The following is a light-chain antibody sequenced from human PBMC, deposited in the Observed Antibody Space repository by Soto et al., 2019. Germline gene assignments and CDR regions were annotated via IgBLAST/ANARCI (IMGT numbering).Light chain of an antibody. V-gene: IGLV2-18*02. CDR2: EVS. CDR3: SSYTSSSTYV. CDR1: SSDVGNYNR. J-gene: IGLJ1*01. Sequence: QSALTQPPSVSGSPGQSVTISCTGTSSDVGNYNRVSWYQQAPGTAPKVIIYEVSNRPSGVPDRFSGSKSGNTASLTISGLQAEEGADYYCSSYTSSSTYVFGTGTKATVL.